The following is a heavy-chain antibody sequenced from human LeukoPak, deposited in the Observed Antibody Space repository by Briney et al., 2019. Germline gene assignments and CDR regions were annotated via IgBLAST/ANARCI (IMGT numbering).Heavy chain of an antibody. CDR2: ISGSGGST. Sequence: GGSLRLSCAASGFTFSNYAMSWVRQAPGKGLEWVSAISGSGGSTLYADSVKGRFTISRDNSKNTLYLQMNSLRAEDTAVYYCAKGRDGYNPSYFDHWGQGTLVTVSS. CDR3: AKGRDGYNPSYFDH. V-gene: IGHV3-23*01. D-gene: IGHD5-24*01. CDR1: GFTFSNYA. J-gene: IGHJ4*02.